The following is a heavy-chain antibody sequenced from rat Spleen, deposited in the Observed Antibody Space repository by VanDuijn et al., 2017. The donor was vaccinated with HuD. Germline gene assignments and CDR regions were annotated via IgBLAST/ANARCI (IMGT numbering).Heavy chain of an antibody. D-gene: IGHD1-2*01. CDR2: ISYDGNIT. J-gene: IGHJ2*01. CDR1: GFTFSDYN. Sequence: EVELVESGGGLVQPGRSMKLSCAASGFTFSDYNMAWVRQAPKKGLEWVATISYDGNITYYRDSVKGRFTISRDNAKTTLYLQMDSLRSEDTATYYCARGGIYDYWGQGVMVTVSS. V-gene: IGHV5-7*01. CDR3: ARGGIYDY.